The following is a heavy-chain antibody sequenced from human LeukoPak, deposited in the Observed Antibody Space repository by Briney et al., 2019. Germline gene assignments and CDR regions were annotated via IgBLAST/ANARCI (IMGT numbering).Heavy chain of an antibody. CDR3: ARGDFSATYGYYGMDV. CDR2: IYYSGST. J-gene: IGHJ6*02. Sequence: SETLSLTCTVSGGSISSYYWSWIRQPPGKGLEWIGYIYYSGSTNYNPSLESRVTISVDTSKNQFSLKLSPVTAADTAVYYCARGDFSATYGYYGMDVWGQGTTVTVSS. CDR1: GGSISSYY. D-gene: IGHD3-3*01. V-gene: IGHV4-59*01.